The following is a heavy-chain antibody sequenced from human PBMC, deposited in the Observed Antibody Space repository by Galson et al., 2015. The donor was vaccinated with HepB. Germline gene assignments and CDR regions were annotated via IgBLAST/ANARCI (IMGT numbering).Heavy chain of an antibody. CDR3: ARSPDDILTGWVMIGGAFDI. CDR1: GFTFSSYW. J-gene: IGHJ3*02. D-gene: IGHD3-9*01. CDR2: IKQDGSEK. Sequence: SLRLSCAASGFTFSSYWMSWVRQAPGKGLEWVANIKQDGSEKYYVDSVKGRFTISRDNAKNSLYLQMNSLRAEDTAVYYCARSPDDILTGWVMIGGAFDIWGQGAMVTVSS. V-gene: IGHV3-7*03.